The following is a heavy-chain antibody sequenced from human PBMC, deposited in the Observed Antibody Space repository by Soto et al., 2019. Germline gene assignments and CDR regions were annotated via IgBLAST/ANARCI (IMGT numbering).Heavy chain of an antibody. Sequence: QVQLVQSGAEVKKPGASVKVSCKASGYTFITYGISWVRQAPGQGLEWMGWISSYNGNTNYAQKLQGRDTMTTDTATTTAYRELRSLRSDDTAVYYCARDRPTSSIRARDYYYAMDVWGQGTTVTVSS. D-gene: IGHD6-6*01. V-gene: IGHV1-18*01. CDR3: ARDRPTSSIRARDYYYAMDV. CDR1: GYTFITYG. CDR2: ISSYNGNT. J-gene: IGHJ6*02.